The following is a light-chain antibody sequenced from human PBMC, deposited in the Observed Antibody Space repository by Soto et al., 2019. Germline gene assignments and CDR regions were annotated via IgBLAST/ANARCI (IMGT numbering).Light chain of an antibody. CDR3: AAWDDSLNGV. J-gene: IGLJ3*02. CDR1: SSNIGNNY. V-gene: IGLV1-47*02. Sequence: QSVLTQPPSVSAAPGQKVTISCSGSSSNIGNNYVSWYQQLPGTAPRLLIYSNTQRPSGVPDRFSGSKSGTSASLAISGLRSEDEADYYCAAWDDSLNGVFGGGTQLTVL. CDR2: SNT.